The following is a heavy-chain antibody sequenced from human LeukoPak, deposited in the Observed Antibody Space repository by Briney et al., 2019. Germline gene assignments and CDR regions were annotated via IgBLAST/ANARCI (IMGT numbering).Heavy chain of an antibody. CDR1: GYSFTNYW. D-gene: IGHD1-14*01. CDR2: FYPGDSDT. J-gene: IGHJ4*02. Sequence: GESLKISCKGSGYSFTNYWIGWVRQMPGKGLEWMGIFYPGDSDTTYSPSFQGQVTVSADKSISTAYLQWSHLKASDPAMYYFARFTEPGRFDYWGQGTLVTVSS. CDR3: ARFTEPGRFDY. V-gene: IGHV5-51*01.